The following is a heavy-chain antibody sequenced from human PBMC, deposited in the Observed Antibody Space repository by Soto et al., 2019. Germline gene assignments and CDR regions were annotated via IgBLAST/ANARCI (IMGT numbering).Heavy chain of an antibody. Sequence: SETLSLTCTVSGGSISSYYWSWIRQPPGKGLEWIGYIYYSGSTNYNPSLKSRVTISVDTSENQFSLKLSSVTAADTAVYYCARYRAEYCSSTSCYIYYGMDVWGQGTTVTVSS. CDR3: ARYRAEYCSSTSCYIYYGMDV. CDR2: IYYSGST. D-gene: IGHD2-2*02. CDR1: GGSISSYY. V-gene: IGHV4-59*01. J-gene: IGHJ6*02.